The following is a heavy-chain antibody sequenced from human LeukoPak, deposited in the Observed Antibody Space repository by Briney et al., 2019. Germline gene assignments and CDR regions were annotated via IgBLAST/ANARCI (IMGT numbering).Heavy chain of an antibody. D-gene: IGHD6-13*01. Sequence: SQTLSLTCVISGDSVSSNSATWNWIRQSPSRGLEWLGRTYYRSTWNNDYATSVKSRITITPDTSKNLFSLQLNSVTPEDTAVYYCARISAAAADSWGQGTLVTVSS. CDR3: ARISAAAADS. V-gene: IGHV6-1*01. J-gene: IGHJ4*02. CDR2: TYYRSTWNN. CDR1: GDSVSSNSAT.